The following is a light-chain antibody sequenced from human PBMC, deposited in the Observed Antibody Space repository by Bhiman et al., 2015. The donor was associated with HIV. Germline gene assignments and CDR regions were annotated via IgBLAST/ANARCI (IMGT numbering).Light chain of an antibody. J-gene: IGLJ3*02. V-gene: IGLV1-40*01. CDR1: SSNIGSNT. CDR3: QSYDSSLSGRV. Sequence: QSVLTQPPSASGTPGQRVTISCSGSSSNIGSNTVHWYQQVPGTAPKLLMYGNSNRPSGVPDRFSGSKSGTSASLAITGLQAEDEADYYCQSYDSSLSGRVFGGGTKLTVL. CDR2: GNS.